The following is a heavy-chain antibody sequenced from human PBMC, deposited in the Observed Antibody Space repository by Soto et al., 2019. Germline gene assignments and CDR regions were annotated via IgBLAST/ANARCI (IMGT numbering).Heavy chain of an antibody. CDR1: GFTFSDYY. D-gene: IGHD2-21*02. V-gene: IGHV3-11*06. CDR3: ARVGLAYSGGDCYRYGMDV. J-gene: IGHJ6*02. CDR2: ISSSSSYT. Sequence: QVQLVESGGGLVKPGGSLRLSCAASGFTFSDYYMSWIRQAPGKGLEWVSYISSSSSYTNYADSVKGRFTISRDNAKNSLYLQMNSLRAEDTAVYYCARVGLAYSGGDCYRYGMDVWGQGTTVTVSS.